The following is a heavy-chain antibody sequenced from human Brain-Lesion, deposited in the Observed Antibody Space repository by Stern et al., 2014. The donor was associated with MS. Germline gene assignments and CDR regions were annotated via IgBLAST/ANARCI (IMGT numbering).Heavy chain of an antibody. CDR2: IHPSGSA. D-gene: IGHD5-18*01. V-gene: IGHV4-61*02. CDR3: ASGYRIFDY. CDR1: GGSISSGSDY. Sequence: DQLVESGPGLVKPSQTLSLTCTVSGGSISSGSDYWSWIRQPVGKGLEWIGRIHPSGSAFYTPSLQSRVPISTDPSMNQFSLELNSATAADTAIYYCASGYRIFDYWGQGILVTVSS. J-gene: IGHJ4*02.